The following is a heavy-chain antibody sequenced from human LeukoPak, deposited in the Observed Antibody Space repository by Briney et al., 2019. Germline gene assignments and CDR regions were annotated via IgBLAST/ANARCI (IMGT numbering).Heavy chain of an antibody. D-gene: IGHD3-10*01. CDR2: ISSSGSTI. Sequence: GGSLRLSCAASGFTFSSYEMNWVRQAPGKWLEWVSYISSSGSTIYYADSVKGRFTISRDNAKNSLYLQMNSLRAEDTAVYYCARGKMVRGPGYMDVWGKGTTVTVSS. CDR1: GFTFSSYE. CDR3: ARGKMVRGPGYMDV. J-gene: IGHJ6*03. V-gene: IGHV3-48*03.